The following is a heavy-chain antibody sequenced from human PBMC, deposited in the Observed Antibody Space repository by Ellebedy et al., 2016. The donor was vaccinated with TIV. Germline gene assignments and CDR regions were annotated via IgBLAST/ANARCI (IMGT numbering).Heavy chain of an antibody. CDR3: ARDDDDILTGRNAMDV. CDR2: ISSSGNTI. D-gene: IGHD3-9*01. J-gene: IGHJ6*02. Sequence: PGGSLRLSCAASGFTFSDHYMSWLRQAPGKGREWVSYISSSGNTIYYADSVKGRFTISRDNAKNSLYLQMNSLRAEDTAVYYCARDDDDILTGRNAMDVWGQGTTVTVSS. V-gene: IGHV3-11*04. CDR1: GFTFSDHY.